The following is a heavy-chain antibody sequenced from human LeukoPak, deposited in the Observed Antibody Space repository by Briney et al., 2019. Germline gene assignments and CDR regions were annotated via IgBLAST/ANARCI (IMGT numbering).Heavy chain of an antibody. D-gene: IGHD6-13*01. CDR1: GFTFSSYA. CDR3: ARTGRYSSSWYPDS. Sequence: VGSLRLSCAASGFTFSSYAMIWGRQAPAKGLEAGAAISGSCGSTYYADSVNGRFNISRDNSKNTLYLQMPSLRAEDTAVYYCARTGRYSSSWYPDSWGQGNLVTVSS. V-gene: IGHV3-23*01. J-gene: IGHJ4*02. CDR2: ISGSCGST.